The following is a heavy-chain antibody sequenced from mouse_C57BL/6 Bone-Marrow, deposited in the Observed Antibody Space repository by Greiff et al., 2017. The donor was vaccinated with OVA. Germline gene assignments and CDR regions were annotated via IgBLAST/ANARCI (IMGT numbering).Heavy chain of an antibody. CDR1: GYTFTDYY. J-gene: IGHJ2*01. D-gene: IGHD1-1*01. CDR2: IYPGSGNT. Sequence: QVQLKESGAELVRPGASVKLSCKASGYTFTDYYINWVKQRPGQGLEWIARIYPGSGNTYYNEKFKGKATLTAEKSSSTAYMQLSSLTSEDSAVYFCARPHYYGSSSFDYWGQGTTLTVSS. CDR3: ARPHYYGSSSFDY. V-gene: IGHV1-76*01.